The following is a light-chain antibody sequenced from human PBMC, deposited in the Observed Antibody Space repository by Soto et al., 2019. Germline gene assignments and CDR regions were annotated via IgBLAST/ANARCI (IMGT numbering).Light chain of an antibody. J-gene: IGLJ1*01. Sequence: QSALTQPASVSGSPGQSLSISCTGASSDVGRYNLVSWYQQYPGHAPKLMIYEVSKRPSGVSHRFSGSRSGNTASLTISGLQAEDEADYYCCSYAGSDYFFGTGTKLTVL. CDR2: EVS. CDR3: CSYAGSDYF. CDR1: SSDVGRYNL. V-gene: IGLV2-23*02.